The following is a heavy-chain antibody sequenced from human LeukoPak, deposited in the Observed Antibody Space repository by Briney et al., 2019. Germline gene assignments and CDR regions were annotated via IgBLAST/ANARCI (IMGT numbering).Heavy chain of an antibody. CDR3: ARDHGGLDY. Sequence: SETLSLTCAVSGGSISSSNWWSWVRQPPGKGLEWIGEIYHSGSTNYNPSLKSRVTISVDKSKNQFSLKLNSVAPEDTAVYYCARDHGGLDYWGQGTVVTVSS. CDR1: GGSISSSNW. CDR2: IYHSGST. J-gene: IGHJ4*02. V-gene: IGHV4-4*02.